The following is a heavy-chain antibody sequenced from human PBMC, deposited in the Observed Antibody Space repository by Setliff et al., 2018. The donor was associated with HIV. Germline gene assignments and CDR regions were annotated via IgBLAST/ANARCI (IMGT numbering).Heavy chain of an antibody. Sequence: SETLSLTCTVSGGSISGFYWSWIRQPPGKGLEWIGYVYYSGSTNYNPSLKSRVTISVDTSKNQFSLKLSSVTAADTAVYYCARHTNAVAGSLDWFDPWGQGTLVTVSS. V-gene: IGHV4-59*08. CDR2: VYYSGST. CDR3: ARHTNAVAGSLDWFDP. J-gene: IGHJ5*02. CDR1: GGSISGFY. D-gene: IGHD6-13*01.